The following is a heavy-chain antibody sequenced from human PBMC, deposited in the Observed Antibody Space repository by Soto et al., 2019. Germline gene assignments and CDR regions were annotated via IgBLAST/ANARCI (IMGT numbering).Heavy chain of an antibody. Sequence: ASVKVSCKASGYTFTSYSMHWVRQAPGQRLEWMGWINAGNGNTKYSQKFQGRVTITRDTSASTAYMELSSLRSEDTAVYYCAGYCDWGSSLPTYYYYYMDVWGKGTTVTVSS. CDR2: INAGNGNT. V-gene: IGHV1-3*01. D-gene: IGHD2-21*01. CDR3: AGYCDWGSSLPTYYYYYMDV. J-gene: IGHJ6*03. CDR1: GYTFTSYS.